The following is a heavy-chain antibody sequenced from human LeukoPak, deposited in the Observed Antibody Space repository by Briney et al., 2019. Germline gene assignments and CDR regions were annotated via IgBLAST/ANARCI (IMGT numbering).Heavy chain of an antibody. D-gene: IGHD7-27*01. J-gene: IGHJ4*02. CDR3: ARDLHWGPDY. Sequence: ASVKVSCKASGYTFTGFYMHWVRQAPGQGLEWKGWIKPYTGDTNYAQKFQGRVTVTRDMSINTAYMEVGRLRSDDTAVYYCARDLHWGPDYWGQGTLVTVSS. CDR2: IKPYTGDT. CDR1: GYTFTGFY. V-gene: IGHV1-2*02.